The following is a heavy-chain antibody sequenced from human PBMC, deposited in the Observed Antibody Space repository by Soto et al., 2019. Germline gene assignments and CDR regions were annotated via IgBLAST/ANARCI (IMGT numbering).Heavy chain of an antibody. J-gene: IGHJ3*02. CDR3: ARALGDNWNDVAFDI. V-gene: IGHV4-59*01. CDR1: GGSISSYY. D-gene: IGHD1-20*01. CDR2: IYYSGST. Sequence: SETLSLTCTVSGGSISSYYWSWIRQPPGKGLEWIGYIYYSGSTNYNPSLKSRVTISVDTSKNQFSLKLSSVTAADTAVYYCARALGDNWNDVAFDIWGQGTMVTVSS.